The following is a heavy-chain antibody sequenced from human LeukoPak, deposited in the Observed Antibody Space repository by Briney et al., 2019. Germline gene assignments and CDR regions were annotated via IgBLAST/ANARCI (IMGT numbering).Heavy chain of an antibody. Sequence: PSQTLSLTCTVSGGSISSGGYYWSWIRQHPGKGLEWIGYIYYSGSTYYNPSLKSRVTISVDTSKNQFSLKLSSVTAADTAVYYCARGIAAAGVNFDYWGQGTLVTVSS. CDR2: IYYSGST. J-gene: IGHJ4*02. V-gene: IGHV4-31*03. CDR1: GGSISSGGYY. D-gene: IGHD6-13*01. CDR3: ARGIAAAGVNFDY.